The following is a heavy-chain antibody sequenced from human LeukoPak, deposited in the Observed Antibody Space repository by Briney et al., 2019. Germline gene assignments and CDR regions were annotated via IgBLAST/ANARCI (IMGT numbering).Heavy chain of an antibody. CDR3: ATNRVGGSGYGIDY. CDR2: VDPEDGET. D-gene: IGHD3-22*01. Sequence: AAETISYRVCGYIFTHYYMLWAPQAPARGFEGMGLVDPEDGETIYAGKFQGRVTITADTSTDTAYMELSSLRSEDTAVYYCATNRVGGSGYGIDYWGQGTLVTVSS. J-gene: IGHJ4*02. CDR1: GYIFTHYY. V-gene: IGHV1-69-2*01.